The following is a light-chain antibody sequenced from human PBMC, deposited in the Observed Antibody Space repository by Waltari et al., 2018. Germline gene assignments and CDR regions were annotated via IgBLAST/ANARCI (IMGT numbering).Light chain of an antibody. CDR3: QQYNNWWT. J-gene: IGKJ1*01. Sequence: EIVMTQSPATLSVSLGERATLSCRASQSVSSNLAWYQQKPGQAPRLLIYGASTRATVIPARFSGSGSGTEFTLTISSLQSEDFAVYYCQQYNNWWTFGQGTKVEIK. CDR1: QSVSSN. CDR2: GAS. V-gene: IGKV3-15*01.